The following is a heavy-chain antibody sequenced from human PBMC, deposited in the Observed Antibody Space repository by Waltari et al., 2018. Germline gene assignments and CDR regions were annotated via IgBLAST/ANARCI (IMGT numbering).Heavy chain of an antibody. D-gene: IGHD3-16*01. V-gene: IGHV1-8*01. Sequence: QVQLVQSGAEVKKPGASVKVSCKSSGYTFTSYDINWVRQATVQGLEWMGGMNPNSSNTSYAQKFQGRVTMTRNTSISTAYMELGSVRSEDTAVYYCARGRLRGRGAFAFDIWGQGTMVTVSS. J-gene: IGHJ3*02. CDR1: GYTFTSYD. CDR3: ARGRLRGRGAFAFDI. CDR2: MNPNSSNT.